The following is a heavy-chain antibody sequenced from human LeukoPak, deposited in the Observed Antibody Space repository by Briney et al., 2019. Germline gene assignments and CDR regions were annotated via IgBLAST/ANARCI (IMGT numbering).Heavy chain of an antibody. D-gene: IGHD3-10*01. CDR1: GYTFTSYG. CDR3: ARGVRGVSLYYYYYYMDV. CDR2: ISAYNGNT. V-gene: IGHV1-18*01. Sequence: ASVKVSCKASGYTFTSYGISWVRQAPGQGLEWMGWISAYNGNTNYAQKLQGRVTMTTDTSTSTAYMELRSLRSDDTAVYYCARGVRGVSLYYYYYYMDVWGKGTTVTVSS. J-gene: IGHJ6*03.